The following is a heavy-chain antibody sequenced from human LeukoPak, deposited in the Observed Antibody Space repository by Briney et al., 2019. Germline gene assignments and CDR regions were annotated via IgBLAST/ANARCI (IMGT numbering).Heavy chain of an antibody. J-gene: IGHJ6*02. CDR3: ATDTSWMDV. V-gene: IGHV1-69*04. CDR2: ISPIPGIA. Sequence: SVKVSCKASGGTFSSYAISWVRQAPGRGLEWMGRISPIPGIANYAQKFQGRVTITADKSTSTAYMELSSLRSEDTAVYYCATDTSWMDVWGQGTTVTVSS. CDR1: GGTFSSYA.